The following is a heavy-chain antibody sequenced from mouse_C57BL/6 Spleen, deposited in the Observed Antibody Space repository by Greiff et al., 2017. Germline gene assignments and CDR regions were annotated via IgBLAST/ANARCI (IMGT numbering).Heavy chain of an antibody. CDR3: ARPPHDGYYGWFAY. CDR1: GYSITSGYY. CDR2: ISYDGSN. V-gene: IGHV3-6*01. Sequence: EVQLQESGPGLVKPSQSLSLTCSVTGYSITSGYYWNWIRHFPGNKLEWMGYISYDGSNNYNPSLKNRISITRDTSKNQFFLKLNSVTTEDTATYYCARPPHDGYYGWFAYWGQGTLVTVSA. D-gene: IGHD2-3*01. J-gene: IGHJ3*01.